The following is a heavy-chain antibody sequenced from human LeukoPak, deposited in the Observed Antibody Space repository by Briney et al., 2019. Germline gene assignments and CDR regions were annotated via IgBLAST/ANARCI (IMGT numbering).Heavy chain of an antibody. CDR2: INQDGRDK. V-gene: IGHV3-7*01. CDR1: GFTISTYW. J-gene: IGHJ6*04. CDR3: AELGITMIGGV. D-gene: IGHD3-10*02. Sequence: GGSLRLSCAASGFTISTYWMTWVRQAPGKGLEWVGNINQDGRDKNYVDSVKGRFTISRDNAKNSLYLQMNSLRAEDTAVYYCAELGITMIGGVWGKGTTVTISS.